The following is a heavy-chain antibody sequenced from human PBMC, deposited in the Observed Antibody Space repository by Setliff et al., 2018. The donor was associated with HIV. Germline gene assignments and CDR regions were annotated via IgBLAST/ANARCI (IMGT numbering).Heavy chain of an antibody. CDR2: ISGSGDST. J-gene: IGHJ4*02. D-gene: IGHD5-12*01. Sequence: GGSLRLSCVASGFTFSSYAMNWVRQAPGKGLEWVSIISGSGDSTYYADSVKGRFTISRDNSKNTVYLQMKSLRAEDTAVYYCAKSQWLRLPTAGPYFLDSWGQGTLVTVSS. CDR3: AKSQWLRLPTAGPYFLDS. V-gene: IGHV3-23*01. CDR1: GFTFSSYA.